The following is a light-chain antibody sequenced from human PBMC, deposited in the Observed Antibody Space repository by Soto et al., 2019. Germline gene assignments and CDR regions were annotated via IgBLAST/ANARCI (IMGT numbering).Light chain of an antibody. CDR1: SSSIGAGYD. Sequence: QSVLTQPPSVSGAPGQRVTISCTGSSSSIGAGYDVHWYQQFPGTAPKLLVYGNTNRPSGGPDRFSGSHAGTSASLAITGLLAEDEADYYCQSYDRVSGSVFGGGTQLTVL. V-gene: IGLV1-40*01. CDR2: GNT. J-gene: IGLJ2*01. CDR3: QSYDRVSGSV.